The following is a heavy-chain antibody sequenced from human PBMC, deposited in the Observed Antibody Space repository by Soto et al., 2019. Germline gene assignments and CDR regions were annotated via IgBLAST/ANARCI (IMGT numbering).Heavy chain of an antibody. V-gene: IGHV4-31*03. CDR1: GGSISSGGYY. D-gene: IGHD3-22*01. CDR2: IYYSGST. J-gene: IGHJ1*01. Sequence: SETLSLTCTVSGGSISSGGYYWSWIRQHPGKGLEWIGYIYYSGSTYYNPSLKSRVTISVDTSKNQFSLKLSSVTAADTAVYYCARAKYYDSSGHPTEYFQHWGQGTLGTGSS. CDR3: ARAKYYDSSGHPTEYFQH.